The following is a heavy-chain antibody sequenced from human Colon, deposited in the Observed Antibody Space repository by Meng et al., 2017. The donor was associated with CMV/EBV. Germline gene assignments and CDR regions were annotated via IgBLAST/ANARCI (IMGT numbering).Heavy chain of an antibody. Sequence: GGSLRLSCAASGFTFSSYSMNWVRQAPGKGLEWVSSISSSSSYIYYADSVKGRFTISRDNAKNSLYLQMNSLRAEDTAVYYCARDGKDHPVATTDYWGQGTLVTVSS. D-gene: IGHD5-12*01. CDR3: ARDGKDHPVATTDY. CDR2: ISSSSSYI. J-gene: IGHJ4*02. CDR1: GFTFSSYS. V-gene: IGHV3-21*01.